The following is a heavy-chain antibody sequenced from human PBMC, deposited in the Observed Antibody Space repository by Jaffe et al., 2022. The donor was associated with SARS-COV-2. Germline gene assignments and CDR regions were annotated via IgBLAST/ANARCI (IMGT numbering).Heavy chain of an antibody. CDR3: AKGGSSWSHFDY. CDR1: GFTFSSYA. Sequence: EVQLVESGGDLVQPGGSLRLSCAASGFTFSSYAMSWVRQAPGKGLEWVSAISGNGGFTYYADSVKGRFTISRDNSKNTLYLQMNSLRGEDTAVYYCAKGGSSWSHFDYWGQGTLVTVSS. CDR2: ISGNGGFT. D-gene: IGHD6-13*01. J-gene: IGHJ4*02. V-gene: IGHV3-23*04.